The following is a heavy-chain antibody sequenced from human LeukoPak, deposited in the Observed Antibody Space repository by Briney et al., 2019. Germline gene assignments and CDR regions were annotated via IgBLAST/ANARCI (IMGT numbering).Heavy chain of an antibody. CDR2: THPNSGGT. Sequence: ASVNVSCKAAGYTFIDYYIHWVRQAPGQGLEWMGWTHPNSGGTLHAQKFQGRVTLTGDTSISTAYLGLSRLRSDDTAVYYCARSFTGSWFGELSDYFGLDVWGQGTTVTVSS. CDR3: ARSFTGSWFGELSDYFGLDV. V-gene: IGHV1-2*02. D-gene: IGHD3-10*01. CDR1: GYTFIDYY. J-gene: IGHJ6*02.